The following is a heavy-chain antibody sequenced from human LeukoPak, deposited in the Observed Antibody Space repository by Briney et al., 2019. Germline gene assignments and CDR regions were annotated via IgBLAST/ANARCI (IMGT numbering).Heavy chain of an antibody. CDR3: ARDGGSSGLNAFDI. CDR1: GFTFSSYW. CDR2: ISSSSSYI. Sequence: PGGSLRLSCAASGFTFSSYWMSWVRQAPGKGLEWVSSISSSSSYIYYADSVKGRFTISRDNAKNSLYLQMNSLRAEDTAVYYCARDGGSSGLNAFDIWGQGTMVTVSS. D-gene: IGHD3-22*01. J-gene: IGHJ3*02. V-gene: IGHV3-21*01.